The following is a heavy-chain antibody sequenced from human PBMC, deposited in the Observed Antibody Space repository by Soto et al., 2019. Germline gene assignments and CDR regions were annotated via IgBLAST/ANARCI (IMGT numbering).Heavy chain of an antibody. CDR2: IYYSGST. Sequence: SETLSLTCTVSGGSISSGGYYWSWIRQHPGKGLEWIGYIYYSGSTYYNPSLKSRVTISVDTSKNQFSLKLSSVTAADTAVYYCARDQVAYCGGDRYYNHFDYWGQGTLVTVSS. CDR1: GGSISSGGYY. J-gene: IGHJ4*02. D-gene: IGHD2-21*02. CDR3: ARDQVAYCGGDRYYNHFDY. V-gene: IGHV4-31*03.